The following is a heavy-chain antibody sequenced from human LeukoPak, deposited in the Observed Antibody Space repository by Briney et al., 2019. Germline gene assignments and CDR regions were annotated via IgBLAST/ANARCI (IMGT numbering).Heavy chain of an antibody. CDR2: IRSKANSYAT. J-gene: IGHJ4*02. CDR3: TRHGTTGDY. Sequence: GGSLKLSCAASGSTFSGSAMHWVRQASGKGLEWVGRIRSKANSYATAYAASVKGRFTISRDDSKNTAYLQMNSLKTEDTAVYYCTRHGTTGDYWGQGTLVTVSS. V-gene: IGHV3-73*01. D-gene: IGHD4-17*01. CDR1: GSTFSGSA.